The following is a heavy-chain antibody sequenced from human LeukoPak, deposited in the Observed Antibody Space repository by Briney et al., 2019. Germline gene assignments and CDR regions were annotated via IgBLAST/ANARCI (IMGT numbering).Heavy chain of an antibody. CDR2: IYSGGSGST. V-gene: IGHV3-53*01. CDR1: GFAFSSNY. D-gene: IGHD3-10*01. Sequence: GGSLRVSCAASGFAFSSNYMEWVRQDPGKGLEWVSVIYSGGSGSTWFAESMKGRFTISRDNSKNTLYLQMNSLRAEDTAVYYCAKDPGSGISDYWGQGTLVTVSS. CDR3: AKDPGSGISDY. J-gene: IGHJ4*02.